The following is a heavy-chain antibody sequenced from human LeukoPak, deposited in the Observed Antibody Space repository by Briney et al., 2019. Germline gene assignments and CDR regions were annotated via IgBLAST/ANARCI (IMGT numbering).Heavy chain of an antibody. V-gene: IGHV1-8*01. CDR2: MNPNSGNT. J-gene: IGHJ4*02. Sequence: ASVKVSCKASGYTFTSYDINWVRQATGQGLEWMGWMNPNSGNTGYAQKFQGRVTMTRNTSISTAYMELSSLRSEDTAVYYRARHYYDSSGYYSSDYWGQGTLVTVSS. CDR1: GYTFTSYD. CDR3: ARHYYDSSGYYSSDY. D-gene: IGHD3-22*01.